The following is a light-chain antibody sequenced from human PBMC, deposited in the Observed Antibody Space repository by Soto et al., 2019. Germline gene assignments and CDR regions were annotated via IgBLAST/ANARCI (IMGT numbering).Light chain of an antibody. V-gene: IGKV1-13*02. Sequence: AIQLTESPSSLSASIGDRVTITCRARQGIGSALAWSQQAPGKLPKLLIFDAPTLENGVPSRFSGSGSGTDFTLTISSLQTEDFATYYCVLFNTYPQAFGGGTKVEIK. CDR1: QGIGSA. J-gene: IGKJ4*01. CDR2: DAP. CDR3: VLFNTYPQA.